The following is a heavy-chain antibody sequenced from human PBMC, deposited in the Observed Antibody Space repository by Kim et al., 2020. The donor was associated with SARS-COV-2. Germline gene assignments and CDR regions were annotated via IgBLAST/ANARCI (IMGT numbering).Heavy chain of an antibody. D-gene: IGHD1-26*01. CDR3: ARGPVGARRALDY. J-gene: IGHJ4*02. CDR2: INHSGST. CDR1: GGSFSGYY. Sequence: SETLSLTCAVYGGSFSGYYWSWIRQPPGKGLEWIGEINHSGSTNYNPSLKSRVTISVDTSKNQFSLKLSSVTAADTAVYYCARGPVGARRALDYWGQGTLVTVSS. V-gene: IGHV4-34*01.